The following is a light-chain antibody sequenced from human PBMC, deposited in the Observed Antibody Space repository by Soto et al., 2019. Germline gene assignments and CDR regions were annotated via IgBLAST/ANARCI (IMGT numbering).Light chain of an antibody. CDR1: QSVTTY. CDR2: GAS. Sequence: EVVLTQSPGTLSLSPGERASLSCRASQSVTTYLAWYQQKPGQAPRLLIYGASSRATGIPDRFSGSGSGTDFTLTISRLEPEDFAVYYCQQYGSSSTFGQGTKWIS. CDR3: QQYGSSST. V-gene: IGKV3-20*01. J-gene: IGKJ1*01.